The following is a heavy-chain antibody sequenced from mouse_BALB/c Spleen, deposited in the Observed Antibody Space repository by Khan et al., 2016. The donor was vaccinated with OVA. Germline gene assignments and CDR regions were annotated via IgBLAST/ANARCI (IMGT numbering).Heavy chain of an antibody. CDR1: GFSLSRYS. CDR2: IWSGGST. J-gene: IGHJ1*01. CDR3: ARNRDGGSYWYFDV. D-gene: IGHD3-3*01. Sequence: QVQLKESGIGLVAPSQSLSITCTVSGFSLSRYSVHWVRQPPGKGLEWLGVIWSGGSTDYNSALKYRLSISKDNSKRQVFLKMNSLQTDDTAMYYCARNRDGGSYWYFDVWGAGTTVTVSS. V-gene: IGHV2-6-4*01.